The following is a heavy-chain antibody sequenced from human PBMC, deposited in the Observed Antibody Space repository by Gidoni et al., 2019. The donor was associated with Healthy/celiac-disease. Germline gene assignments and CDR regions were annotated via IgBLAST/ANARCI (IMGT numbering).Heavy chain of an antibody. CDR2: IIPIFGTA. D-gene: IGHD2-21*02. CDR3: ARHPPAATANWYFDY. CDR1: GSTFSSYA. Sequence: QVQLVQSGAEVKKPGSSVKVSCKASGSTFSSYAISWVRQAPGQGLEWMGGIIPIFGTANYAQKFQGRVTITADESTSTAYMELSSLRSEDTAVYYCARHPPAATANWYFDYWGQGTLVTVSS. V-gene: IGHV1-69*01. J-gene: IGHJ4*02.